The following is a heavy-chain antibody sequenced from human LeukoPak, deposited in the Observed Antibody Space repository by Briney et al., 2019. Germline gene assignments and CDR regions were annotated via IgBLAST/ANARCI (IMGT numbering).Heavy chain of an antibody. J-gene: IGHJ4*02. V-gene: IGHV3-64*01. CDR2: ISFNGGST. CDR3: ARGCRWCTTSSHVLLDY. D-gene: IGHD2-8*02. Sequence: PGGSLRLSCVASGFSFSSYTIHWVRHAPGKGLEYVSGISFNGGSTNYANSVKGRFTISRDNSRNTLYLQMGSLRAEDMAVCYCARGCRWCTTSSHVLLDYWGQGTLVTVSS. CDR1: GFSFSSYT.